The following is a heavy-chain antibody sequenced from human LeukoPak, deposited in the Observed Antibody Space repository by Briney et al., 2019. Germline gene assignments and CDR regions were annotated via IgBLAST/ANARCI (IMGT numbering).Heavy chain of an antibody. D-gene: IGHD2-15*01. Sequence: ASVKVSCKASGYTFTSYGISWVRQAPGQGLEWMGWISAYNGNTNYAQKLQGRVTMTTDTSTRTAYMELRSLRSDDTAVYYCARAYCSGGSCYPDSFDYWGQGTLVTVSS. J-gene: IGHJ4*02. CDR2: ISAYNGNT. CDR1: GYTFTSYG. V-gene: IGHV1-18*01. CDR3: ARAYCSGGSCYPDSFDY.